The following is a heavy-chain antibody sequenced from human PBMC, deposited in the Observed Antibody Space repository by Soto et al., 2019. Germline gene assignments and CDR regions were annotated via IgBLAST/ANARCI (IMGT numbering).Heavy chain of an antibody. J-gene: IGHJ3*02. V-gene: IGHV3-48*02. CDR3: ARIQWRVYSSTGRSFDI. Sequence: GSLRLSCAASGFTFSSYSMNWVRQAPGKGLEWVSYISSSSSTIYYADSVKGRFTISRDNAKNSLCLQMNSLRDEDTAVYHCARIQWRVYSSTGRSFDIWGQGTMVTVSS. CDR1: GFTFSSYS. D-gene: IGHD6-13*01. CDR2: ISSSSSTI.